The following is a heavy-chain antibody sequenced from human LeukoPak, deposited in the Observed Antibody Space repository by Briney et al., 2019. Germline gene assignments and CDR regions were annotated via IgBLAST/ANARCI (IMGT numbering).Heavy chain of an antibody. CDR3: AKDGSYDSSGYYAQPSDY. CDR1: GFTFSSYA. CDR2: ISGSGGST. V-gene: IGHV3-23*01. D-gene: IGHD3-22*01. J-gene: IGHJ4*02. Sequence: GGSLRLSCAASGFTFSSYAMSWVRQVPGKGLEWVSAISGSGGSTYYADSVKGRFTISRDNSKNTLYLQMNSLRAEDTAVYYCAKDGSYDSSGYYAQPSDYWGQGTLVTVSS.